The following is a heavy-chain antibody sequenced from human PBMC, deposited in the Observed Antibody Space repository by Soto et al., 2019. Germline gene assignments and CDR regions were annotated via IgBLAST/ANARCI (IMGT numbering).Heavy chain of an antibody. CDR2: IIPIFGTA. Sequence: SVKVSCKASGGTFSSYAISWVRQAPGQGLEWMGGIIPIFGTANYAQKFQGRVTITADESTSTAYMELSSLRSEDTAVYYCARDLLDGYNLLYSAFDIWGQGTMVTVSS. CDR3: ARDLLDGYNLLYSAFDI. D-gene: IGHD5-12*01. V-gene: IGHV1-69*13. CDR1: GGTFSSYA. J-gene: IGHJ3*02.